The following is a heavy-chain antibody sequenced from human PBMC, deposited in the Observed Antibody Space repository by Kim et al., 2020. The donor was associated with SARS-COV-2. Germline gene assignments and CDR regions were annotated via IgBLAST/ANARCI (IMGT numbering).Heavy chain of an antibody. CDR3: AREIYLEGYSGYAPREASFDY. D-gene: IGHD5-12*01. V-gene: IGHV1-3*01. CDR2: INAGNGNT. Sequence: ASVKVSCKASGYTFTSYAMHWVRQAPGQRLEWMGWINAGNGNTKYSQKFQGRVTITRDTSASTAYMELSSLRSEDTAVYYCAREIYLEGYSGYAPREASFDYWGQGTLVTVSS. J-gene: IGHJ4*02. CDR1: GYTFTSYA.